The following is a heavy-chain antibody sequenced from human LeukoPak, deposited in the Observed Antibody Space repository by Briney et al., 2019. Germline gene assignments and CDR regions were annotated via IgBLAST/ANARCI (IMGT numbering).Heavy chain of an antibody. CDR1: GGSISSNNYY. CDR3: ASRYLEWLLDY. D-gene: IGHD3-3*01. Sequence: SETLSLTCTVSGGSISSNNYYWGWIRQPPGKGLEWVGSIYYSGSTYYNPSLKSRVTISVDTSKNQFSLKLSSVTAADTAAYYCASRYLEWLLDYWGQGTLVTVSS. V-gene: IGHV4-39*01. CDR2: IYYSGST. J-gene: IGHJ4*02.